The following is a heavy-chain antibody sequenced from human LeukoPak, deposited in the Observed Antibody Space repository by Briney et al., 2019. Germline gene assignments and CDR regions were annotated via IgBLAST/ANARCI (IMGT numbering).Heavy chain of an antibody. CDR2: VSSSSSYI. J-gene: IGHJ3*02. CDR3: ARDLFSSGFANDAFDI. D-gene: IGHD6-19*01. Sequence: PGGSLRLSCAASGFTFSSYSMNGVRQAPGKGLEWVSSVSSSSSYIYYADSVKGRFTISRDNAKNSLYLQMNSLRAEDTAVYYCARDLFSSGFANDAFDIWGQGTMVTVSS. CDR1: GFTFSSYS. V-gene: IGHV3-21*01.